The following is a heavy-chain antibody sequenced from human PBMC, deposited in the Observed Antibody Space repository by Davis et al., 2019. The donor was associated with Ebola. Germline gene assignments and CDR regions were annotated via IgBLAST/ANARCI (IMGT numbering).Heavy chain of an antibody. V-gene: IGHV5-51*01. J-gene: IGHJ5*02. CDR3: ARGSYYYDSSGYYWFDP. D-gene: IGHD3-22*01. Sequence: GESLKISCKGSGYSFTSYWIGWVRQMPGKGLEWMGIIYPGDSDTRYSPSFQGQVTISADKSISTAYLQWSSLKASDTAMYYCARGSYYYDSSGYYWFDPWGQGTLVTVSS. CDR1: GYSFTSYW. CDR2: IYPGDSDT.